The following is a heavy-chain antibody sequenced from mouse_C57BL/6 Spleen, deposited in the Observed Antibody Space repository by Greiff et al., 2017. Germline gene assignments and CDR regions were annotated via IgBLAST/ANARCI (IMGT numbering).Heavy chain of an antibody. V-gene: IGHV14-2*01. CDR3: ASHYYGSSYRYIDY. CDR2: LDPEDGET. Sequence: DVQLQESGAELVKPGAAVKLSCTASGFNIQDYYMHWVKQRPEQGLEWIGRLDPEDGETKYAPKFQGKATITADTSSNTAYLQLSSLTSEDTAVYYSASHYYGSSYRYIDYWGQGTALTVSS. D-gene: IGHD1-1*01. J-gene: IGHJ2*01. CDR1: GFNIQDYY.